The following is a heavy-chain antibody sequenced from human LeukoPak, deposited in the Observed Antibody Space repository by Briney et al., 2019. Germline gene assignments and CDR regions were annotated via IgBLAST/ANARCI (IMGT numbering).Heavy chain of an antibody. CDR3: AFPLVGATCFDY. V-gene: IGHV1-2*06. D-gene: IGHD1-26*01. CDR1: GYTFTGYY. CDR2: INPNSGGT. J-gene: IGHJ4*02. Sequence: ASVKVSCKASGYTFTGYYMHWVRQAPGQGLEWMGRINPNSGGTNYAQKFQGRVTMTRDTSISTAYMELSRLRSDDTAVYYCAFPLVGATCFDYWGQGTLATVSS.